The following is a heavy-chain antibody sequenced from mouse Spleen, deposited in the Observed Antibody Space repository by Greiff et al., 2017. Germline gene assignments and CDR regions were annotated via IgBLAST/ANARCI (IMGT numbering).Heavy chain of an antibody. CDR3: ARYIISGFYGIGRYFEV. D-gene: IGHD1-1*01. J-gene: IGHJ1*01. Sequence: EVHLVESGGGLVQPGGPLSLSCAASGFTFTDYYMSWVRQPPGKALEWLGFIRNKANGYTTEYSASVKGRLTISRDNSQSILYLQMNALRAVDRATYYCARYIISGFYGIGRYFEVWGAGTTLTVSS. CDR2: IRNKANGYTT. V-gene: IGHV7-3*01. CDR1: GFTFTDYY.